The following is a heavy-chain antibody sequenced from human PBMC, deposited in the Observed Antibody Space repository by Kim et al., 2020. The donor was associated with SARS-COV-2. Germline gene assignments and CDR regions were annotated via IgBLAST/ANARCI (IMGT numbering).Heavy chain of an antibody. CDR3: ARQLSLSYDSSGYPGPNYFDY. CDR1: GYSFTSYW. D-gene: IGHD3-22*01. V-gene: IGHV5-51*01. Sequence: GESLKISCKGSGYSFTSYWIGWVRQMPGKGLEWIGSIYPGDSDTRYSPSFQGQVTISADKSISTAYLQWSSLKASDTAMYYCARQLSLSYDSSGYPGPNYFDYWGQGTLVTVSS. J-gene: IGHJ4*02. CDR2: IYPGDSDT.